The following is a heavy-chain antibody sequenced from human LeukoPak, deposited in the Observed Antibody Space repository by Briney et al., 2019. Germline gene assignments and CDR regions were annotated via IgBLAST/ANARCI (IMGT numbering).Heavy chain of an antibody. CDR2: ISAYNGNT. CDR3: ARDNGIAAAGTGWFDP. D-gene: IGHD6-13*01. CDR1: GYTFTSYG. Sequence: ASVKVSCKASGYTFTSYGISWVRQAPGQGLEWMGWISAYNGNTNYAQKLQGRVTMTTDTSMSTAYMELRSLRSDDTAVYYCARDNGIAAAGTGWFDPWGQGTLVTVSS. V-gene: IGHV1-18*01. J-gene: IGHJ5*02.